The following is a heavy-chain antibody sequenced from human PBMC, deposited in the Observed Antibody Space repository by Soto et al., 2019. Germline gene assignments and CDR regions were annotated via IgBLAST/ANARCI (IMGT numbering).Heavy chain of an antibody. V-gene: IGHV1-69*01. CDR3: AGGATIFGVAAYYYYEMEV. CDR2: IVPAFGTP. J-gene: IGHJ6*02. CDR1: GGTFSNYA. Sequence: QVQLVQSGAEVKKPGSSVKVSCRASGGTFSNYAISWVRQAPGQGLERMGGIVPAFGTPNYAQNLQGRITITADDSTTTVYMDLSSLRSEDKAVYYCAGGATIFGVAAYYYYEMEVWGQGTTVTVSS. D-gene: IGHD3-3*01.